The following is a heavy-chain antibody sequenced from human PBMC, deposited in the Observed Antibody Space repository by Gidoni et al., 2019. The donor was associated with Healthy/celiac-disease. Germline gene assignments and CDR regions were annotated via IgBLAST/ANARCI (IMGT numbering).Heavy chain of an antibody. V-gene: IGHV3-30*18. CDR3: AKDLPYDYVWGSYRYFRRFDY. CDR2: ISYDGSNK. Sequence: QVQLVESGGGVVQPGRSLRLSCAASGCTFSRDGMHWVRQAPGKGLEWVAVISYDGSNKYYADSVKGRFTISRDNPKNTLYLQMNSLRAEDTAVYYCAKDLPYDYVWGSYRYFRRFDYWGQGTLVTVSS. J-gene: IGHJ4*02. CDR1: GCTFSRDG. D-gene: IGHD3-16*02.